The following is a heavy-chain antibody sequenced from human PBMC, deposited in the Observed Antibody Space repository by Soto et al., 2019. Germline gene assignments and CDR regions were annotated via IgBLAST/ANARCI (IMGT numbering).Heavy chain of an antibody. J-gene: IGHJ6*02. CDR3: AREIKTGTTPGYYYGMDV. CDR2: IYYSGST. V-gene: IGHV4-59*01. CDR1: GGSISIYY. Sequence: SETLSLTCTVSGGSISIYYWSWIRHPPGKGLEWIGYIYYSGSTNYNPSLKSRVTISVDTSKNQFSLKLSSVTAADTAVYYCAREIKTGTTPGYYYGMDVWGQGTTVTVSS. D-gene: IGHD1-7*01.